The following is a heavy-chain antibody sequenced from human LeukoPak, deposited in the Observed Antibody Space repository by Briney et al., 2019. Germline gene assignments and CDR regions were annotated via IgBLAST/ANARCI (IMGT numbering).Heavy chain of an antibody. CDR1: GFIVSRNY. D-gene: IGHD1-1*01. J-gene: IGHJ3*02. Sequence: PGGSLRLSCAASGFIVSRNYMTWVRQAPGKGLEWVSVIYRGGSTYYADSVRGRFTISRDNPKNTLYLQMNSLRAEDTAVYYLARAGTTGTNDAFDIWGQGTMVTVSS. CDR3: ARAGTTGTNDAFDI. CDR2: IYRGGST. V-gene: IGHV3-53*01.